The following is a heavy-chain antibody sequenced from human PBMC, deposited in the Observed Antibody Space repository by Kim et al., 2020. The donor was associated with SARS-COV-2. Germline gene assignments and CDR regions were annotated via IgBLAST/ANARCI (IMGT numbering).Heavy chain of an antibody. J-gene: IGHJ4*02. V-gene: IGHV4-30-2*05. D-gene: IGHD2-2*03. CDR3: ARAWIGYFDY. Sequence: STSYNPSLKSRVTISVDTSKSQFSLKLRSVTAAGTAVYYCARAWIGYFDYWGQGTLVTVSS. CDR2: ST.